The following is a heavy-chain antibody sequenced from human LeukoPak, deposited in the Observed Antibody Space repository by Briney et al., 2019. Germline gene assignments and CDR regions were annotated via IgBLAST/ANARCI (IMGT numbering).Heavy chain of an antibody. CDR1: GGSISSYY. Sequence: SETLSLTCTVSGGSISSYYWSWIRQPPGKGLEWIGYIYYSGGTNYNPSLKSRVTISVDTSKNQFSLKLSSVTAADTAVYYCARGGHIAVAVSGYYFDYWGQGTLVTVSS. CDR3: ARGGHIAVAVSGYYFDY. V-gene: IGHV4-59*01. D-gene: IGHD6-19*01. CDR2: IYYSGGT. J-gene: IGHJ4*02.